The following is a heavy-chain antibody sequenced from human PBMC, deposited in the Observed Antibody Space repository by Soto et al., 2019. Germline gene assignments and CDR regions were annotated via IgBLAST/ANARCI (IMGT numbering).Heavy chain of an antibody. J-gene: IGHJ6*02. CDR2: ISGSGGST. V-gene: IGHV3-23*01. Sequence: GGSLRLSCAASGFTFSSYAMSWVRQAPGKGLEWVSAISGSGGSTYYADSVKGQFTISRDNAKNTLYLQMNSLRAEDTAVYYCAKVAGTLYYYYGMDVWGQGTTVTVSS. CDR1: GFTFSSYA. D-gene: IGHD1-1*01. CDR3: AKVAGTLYYYYGMDV.